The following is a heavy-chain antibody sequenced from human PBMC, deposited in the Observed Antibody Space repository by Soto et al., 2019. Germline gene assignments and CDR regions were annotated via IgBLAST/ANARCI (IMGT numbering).Heavy chain of an antibody. J-gene: IGHJ4*02. V-gene: IGHV3-33*06. CDR2: IWYDGSKK. CDR1: GFAFSRYG. Sequence: QVQLVESGGGVVQPGRSLRLSCAASGFAFSRYGMHWVRQAPGKGLEWVAVIWYDGSKKDYADSVKGRFTISRDNSKNTLYLQMNSLSAEDTAVYYCAKPWYYGSGRYFPFDYWGQGTLVTVSS. CDR3: AKPWYYGSGRYFPFDY. D-gene: IGHD3-10*01.